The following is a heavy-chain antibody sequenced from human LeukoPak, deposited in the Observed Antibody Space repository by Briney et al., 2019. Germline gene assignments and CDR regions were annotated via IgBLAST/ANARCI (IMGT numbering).Heavy chain of an antibody. CDR2: INTDGNYT. V-gene: IGHV3-74*01. Sequence: PGGSLRLSCAASGFIVSNYWMHWVRQVPGEGLVWLSRINTDGNYTAYADSVKGRFTISRDNSKSTLYLQMKSLRAEDTAVYYCAKDMEEIVVVPAAPSLDYWGQGTLVTVSS. J-gene: IGHJ4*02. D-gene: IGHD2-2*01. CDR1: GFIVSNYW. CDR3: AKDMEEIVVVPAAPSLDY.